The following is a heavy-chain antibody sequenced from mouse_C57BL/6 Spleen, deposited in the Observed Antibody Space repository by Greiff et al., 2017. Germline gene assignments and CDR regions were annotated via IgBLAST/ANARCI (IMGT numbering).Heavy chain of an antibody. CDR3: ASYYGSGAY. D-gene: IGHD1-1*01. V-gene: IGHV1-69*01. CDR1: GYTFTSYW. CDR2: IDPSDSYT. Sequence: QVQLQQPGAELVMPGASVKLSCKASGYTFTSYWMHWVKQRPGQGLEWIGEIDPSDSYTNYNQKFKGKSTLTVDKSSSTAYMQLSSLTSEDSAVXYCASYYGSGAYWGQGTLVTVSA. J-gene: IGHJ3*01.